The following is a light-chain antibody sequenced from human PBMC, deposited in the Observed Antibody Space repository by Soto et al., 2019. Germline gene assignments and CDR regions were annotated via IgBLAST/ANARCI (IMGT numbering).Light chain of an antibody. CDR3: SSFTSSSTFV. Sequence: QSVLAQPASVSGSRGQSITISCTGTSSDVGRYNYVSWFQQHPGKVPKLIIYDVSNRPSGVSDRFSGSKSGNTASLTIPGLHPEDEADYYCSSFTSSSTFVFGTGTKVTVL. V-gene: IGLV2-14*03. CDR2: DVS. CDR1: SSDVGRYNY. J-gene: IGLJ1*01.